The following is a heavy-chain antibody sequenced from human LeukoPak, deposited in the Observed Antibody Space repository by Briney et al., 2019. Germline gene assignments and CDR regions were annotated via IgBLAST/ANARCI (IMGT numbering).Heavy chain of an antibody. V-gene: IGHV3-23*01. D-gene: IGHD3-22*01. CDR1: GFTFNNYA. J-gene: IGHJ4*02. CDR2: ISGSSGNI. Sequence: GGSLRLSCTASGFTFNNYAMSWVRQAPGKGLEWVAAISGSSGNIFYADSLKGRFTISRDNSKNTLYLQMNSLRAEDTAVYYCARDDSSGSTYYFDYWGQGTLVTVSS. CDR3: ARDDSSGSTYYFDY.